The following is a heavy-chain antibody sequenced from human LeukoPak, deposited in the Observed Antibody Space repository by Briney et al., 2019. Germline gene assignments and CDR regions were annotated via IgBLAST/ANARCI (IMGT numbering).Heavy chain of an antibody. D-gene: IGHD6-19*01. CDR2: IWYDGSNK. J-gene: IGHJ4*02. V-gene: IGHV3-33*08. CDR1: GFSFSSTW. CDR3: ATAVASSSGWYADY. Sequence: GGSVRLSCAASGFSFSSTWMTWVRQAPGKGLEWVAVIWYDGSNKYYADSVKGRFTVSRDNSKNTLYLQMNSLRAEDTAVYYCATAVASSSGWYADYWGQGTLVTVSS.